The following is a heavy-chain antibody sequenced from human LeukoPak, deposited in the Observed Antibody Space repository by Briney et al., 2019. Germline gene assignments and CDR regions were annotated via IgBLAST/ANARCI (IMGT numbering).Heavy chain of an antibody. CDR2: VYYSGKT. D-gene: IGHD4-17*01. CDR1: GGSISNSGYY. J-gene: IGHJ4*02. V-gene: IGHV4-39*01. CDR3: ARQGYADFSPRPFDY. Sequence: SETLSLTCTVSGGSISNSGYYWGWIRQPPGKGLEWIGSVYYSGKTNYNPSLKNRVTISVGTSKNQFSLKLRSVTAADTAVFYCARQGYADFSPRPFDYWGQGTLVTVSS.